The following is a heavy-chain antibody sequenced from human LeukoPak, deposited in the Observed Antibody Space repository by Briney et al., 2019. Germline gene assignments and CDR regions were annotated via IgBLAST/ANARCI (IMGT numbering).Heavy chain of an antibody. CDR2: ISGSGDST. V-gene: IGHV3-23*01. CDR1: GFSFSSYA. J-gene: IGHJ3*02. D-gene: IGHD1-1*01. CDR3: AKSLFTSATGTGRAFHI. Sequence: PGGSLRLSCAASGFSFSSYAMSWVRQAPGKGLEWVSSISGSGDSTYYADSVRGRFTISRDNSKNTLYLQMTGLRAGDTAEYYCAKSLFTSATGTGRAFHIWGQGTMVTVSS.